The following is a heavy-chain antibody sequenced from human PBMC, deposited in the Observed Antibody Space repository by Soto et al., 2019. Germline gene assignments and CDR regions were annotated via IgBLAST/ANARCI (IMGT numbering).Heavy chain of an antibody. V-gene: IGHV3-74*01. D-gene: IGHD2-15*01. Sequence: EVQLVESGGGLVQPGGSLRLSCGASGFTFSSYWMHWVRQAPGKGLVWVSRVNTDESSTSYADSVKGRFTISRDNAKNTLYLQMNSLRAEDTAVYYCARVLNGQWSFDYWGQGTQVTVSS. CDR3: ARVLNGQWSFDY. CDR1: GFTFSSYW. CDR2: VNTDESST. J-gene: IGHJ4*02.